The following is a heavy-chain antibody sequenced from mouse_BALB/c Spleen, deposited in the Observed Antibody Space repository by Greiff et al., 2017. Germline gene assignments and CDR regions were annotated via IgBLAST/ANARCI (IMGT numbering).Heavy chain of an antibody. CDR2: ILPGSGNT. CDR1: GYTFSSYW. CDR3: ARSLHDEDY. V-gene: IGHV1-9*01. J-gene: IGHJ2*01. Sequence: QVQLQQSGAELMKPGASVKISCKATGYTFSSYWIEWVKQRPGHGLEWIGEILPGSGNTNYKEKFKGKATITADTSSNTAYMQLSSLTSEDSAVYSSARSLHDEDYWGQGTTLTVSS.